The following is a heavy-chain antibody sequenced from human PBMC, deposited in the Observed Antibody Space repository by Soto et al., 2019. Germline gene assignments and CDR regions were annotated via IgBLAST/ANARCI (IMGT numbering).Heavy chain of an antibody. D-gene: IGHD4-17*01. Sequence: VASVKVSCKASGFTFTSSAVQWVRQARGQRLEWIGWIVVGSGNTNYAQKFQERVTITRDMSTSTAYMELSSLRSEDTAVYYCAAVTRGVTTVTKAVNAFDIWGQGTMVTVSS. J-gene: IGHJ3*02. CDR2: IVVGSGNT. CDR3: AAVTRGVTTVTKAVNAFDI. V-gene: IGHV1-58*01. CDR1: GFTFTSSA.